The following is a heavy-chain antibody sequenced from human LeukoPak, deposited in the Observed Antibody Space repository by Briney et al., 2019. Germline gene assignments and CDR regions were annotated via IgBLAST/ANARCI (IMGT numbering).Heavy chain of an antibody. J-gene: IGHJ6*03. CDR3: AKAGMVRGGPRYYMDV. CDR1: GLTFSSYA. CDR2: IRGSGGST. Sequence: GGSLRLSCAASGLTFSSYAMSWVRQAPGKGLEWVSAIRGSGGSTYYADSVKGRFTISRDNSKTTLYLQMNSLRAEDTAVYYCAKAGMVRGGPRYYMDVWGKGTTVTVSS. V-gene: IGHV3-23*01. D-gene: IGHD3-10*01.